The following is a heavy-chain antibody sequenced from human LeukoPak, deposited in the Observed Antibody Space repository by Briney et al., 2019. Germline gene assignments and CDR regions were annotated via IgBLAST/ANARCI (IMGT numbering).Heavy chain of an antibody. CDR1: GFTFSSYE. V-gene: IGHV3-48*03. Sequence: PGGSLRPSCAASGFTFSSYEMTWVRQAPGKGLEWVSYISSSGNSIYYADSVEGRFTISRDNAKKSLYLQMNSLRAEDSAVYYCARESTSTSCSDYWGEGTLVTVSS. D-gene: IGHD6-13*01. CDR2: ISSSGNSI. CDR3: ARESTSTSCSDY. J-gene: IGHJ4*02.